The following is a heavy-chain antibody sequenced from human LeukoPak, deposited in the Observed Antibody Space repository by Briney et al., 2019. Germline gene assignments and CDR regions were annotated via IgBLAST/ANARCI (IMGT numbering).Heavy chain of an antibody. V-gene: IGHV1-2*02. CDR1: GYTLTAYY. CDR3: ARAETY. CDR2: INCNSGDT. Sequence: EASMKVSCKTSGYTLTAYYIHWVRQAPGQGLGWMGWINCNSGDTNYAPKFQGRVTMTRDTSITTAYLELSRLRPDDTAVYYCARAETYWGQGTLITVSS. J-gene: IGHJ1*01.